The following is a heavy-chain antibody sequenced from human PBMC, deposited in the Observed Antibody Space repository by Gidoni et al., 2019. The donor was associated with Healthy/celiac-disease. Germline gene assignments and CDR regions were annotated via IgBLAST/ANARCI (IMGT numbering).Heavy chain of an antibody. CDR3: ARDPRYCSGGSCYQRSF. CDR2: SSSSSSTI. CDR1: GFTFSSYS. D-gene: IGHD2-15*01. J-gene: IGHJ4*02. V-gene: IGHV3-48*01. Sequence: EVQLVESGGGLVQPGGSRRRSCAASGFTFSSYSMNWVRQAPGKGLEWGSYSSSSSSTIYYADSAKGRFTISRDNAKNSLYLQMNSLRAEDTAVYYCARDPRYCSGGSCYQRSFWGQGTLVTVSS.